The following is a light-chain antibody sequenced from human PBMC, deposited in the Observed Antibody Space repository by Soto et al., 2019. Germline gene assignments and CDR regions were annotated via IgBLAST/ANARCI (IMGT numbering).Light chain of an antibody. CDR1: QTINYRC. CDR2: AAS. V-gene: IGKV3-20*01. CDR3: QQCGKSPLYT. J-gene: IGKJ2*01. Sequence: EIVLTQSPGTLYLSAGEGATLSGRASQTINYRCLAWYQQKPGRAPRLLIYAASSRATGIPDRFSGSGSGTHFTLAINRLEPEDFAVYCCQQCGKSPLYTFGQGTQLEIK.